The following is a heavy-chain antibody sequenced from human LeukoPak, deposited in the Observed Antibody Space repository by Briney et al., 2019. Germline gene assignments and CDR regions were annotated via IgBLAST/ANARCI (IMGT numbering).Heavy chain of an antibody. CDR1: GYSISRGYN. D-gene: IGHD3-3*01. CDR2: IHYSGNS. Sequence: SETLSLTCNVSGYSISRGYNWGWFRQPPGRGLEWIGSIHYSGNSHYNPSLKTRVSISVDTSKNQLSLKLTSVTAADTAVYFCARRDWSAYQLDFWGRGILVVASS. CDR3: ARRDWSAYQLDF. V-gene: IGHV4-38-2*02. J-gene: IGHJ4*02.